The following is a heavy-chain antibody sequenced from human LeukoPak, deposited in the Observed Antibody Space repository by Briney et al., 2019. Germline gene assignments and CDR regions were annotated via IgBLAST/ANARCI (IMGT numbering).Heavy chain of an antibody. Sequence: SETLSLTCTVSGGSISSYYWSWIRQPPGKGLEWIGYIYYSGSTNYNPSLKSRVTISVDTSKNQFSLKLSSVTAADTAVYYCARTVYSGSSSCYYMDVWGKGTTVTVSS. CDR2: IYYSGST. V-gene: IGHV4-59*01. CDR1: GGSISSYY. J-gene: IGHJ6*03. CDR3: ARTVYSGSSSCYYMDV. D-gene: IGHD6-13*01.